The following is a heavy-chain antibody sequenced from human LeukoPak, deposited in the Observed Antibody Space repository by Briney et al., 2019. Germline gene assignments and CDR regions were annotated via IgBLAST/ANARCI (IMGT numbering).Heavy chain of an antibody. D-gene: IGHD3-22*01. CDR2: ISVYNGNT. CDR3: ARDINGYYYDSHGYYPTDL. V-gene: IGHV1-18*01. Sequence: PRASVKVSCKASGYIFTSYGISWVRQAPGQGLEWMGWISVYNGNTSYPQRLQGRVTMTTDTSTTTAYMELRSLRSDDTAVYYCARDINGYYYDSHGYYPTDLWGQGTLVTVSS. J-gene: IGHJ5*02. CDR1: GYIFTSYG.